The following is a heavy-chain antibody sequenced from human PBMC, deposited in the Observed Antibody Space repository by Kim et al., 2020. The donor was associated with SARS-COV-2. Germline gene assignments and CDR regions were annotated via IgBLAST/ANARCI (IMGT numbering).Heavy chain of an antibody. CDR1: GYTFTSYY. V-gene: IGHV1-46*01. J-gene: IGHJ6*02. CDR2: IDPSGDIT. D-gene: IGHD2-15*01. CDR3: ASGAVYYFYGLDV. Sequence: ASVKVSCKASGYTFTSYYMHWVRQAPGQGLEWMGIIDPSGDITSYAQKFQGRVTMTRDTSTSTVYMELSSLRSEDTAVYYCASGAVYYFYGLDVWGQGTTVTVSS.